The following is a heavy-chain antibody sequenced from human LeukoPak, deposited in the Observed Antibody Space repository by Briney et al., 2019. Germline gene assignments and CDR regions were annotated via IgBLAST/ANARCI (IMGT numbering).Heavy chain of an antibody. D-gene: IGHD1-26*01. CDR1: GYTFTSYG. CDR3: ARDRSGSSDY. Sequence: ASVKVSCKASGYTFTSYGISWVRQAPGQGLEWMGWISAYNGNTNYAQKFQGRVTMTRDTSISTAYMELSRLRSDDTAVYYRARDRSGSSDYWGQGTLVTVSS. CDR2: ISAYNGNT. V-gene: IGHV1-18*01. J-gene: IGHJ4*02.